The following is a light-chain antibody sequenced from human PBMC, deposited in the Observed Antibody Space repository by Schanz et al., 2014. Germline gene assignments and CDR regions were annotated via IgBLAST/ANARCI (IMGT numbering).Light chain of an antibody. Sequence: QSALTQPASVSGSPGQSITISCTGISSDVGGYKYVSWYQQHPGKAPKLMIYDVSHRPSGVPDRFSGSKSGTSASLAISGLQSEDEADYFCATWDDSLSGWVFGGGTKLTVL. CDR1: SSDVGGYKY. V-gene: IGLV2-14*03. CDR2: DVS. J-gene: IGLJ3*02. CDR3: ATWDDSLSGWV.